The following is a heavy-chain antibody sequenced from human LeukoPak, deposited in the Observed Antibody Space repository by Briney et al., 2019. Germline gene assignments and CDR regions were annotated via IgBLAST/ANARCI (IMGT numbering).Heavy chain of an antibody. V-gene: IGHV3-72*01. CDR1: GFTFSDYY. CDR3: ARVDASGSYLVY. J-gene: IGHJ4*02. D-gene: IGHD1-26*01. Sequence: GGSLRLSCAASGFTFSDYYMDWVRQAPGKGLEWVGRTRNKANSYTTEYAASVKGRFTISRDDSKNSLYLQMNSLKTEDTAVYYCARVDASGSYLVYWGQGTLVTVSS. CDR2: TRNKANSYTT.